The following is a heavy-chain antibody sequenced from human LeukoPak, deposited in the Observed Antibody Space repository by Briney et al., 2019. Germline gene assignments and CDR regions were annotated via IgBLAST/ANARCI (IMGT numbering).Heavy chain of an antibody. CDR2: ISSSSSTI. Sequence: GGSLRLSCVASGFSLSTYSMKWVRQAPGKGLEWVSYISSSSSTIYYADSVKGRFTVSRDNAKNSLYLQMNSLRAEDTALYYCAKPRYGDYGFDYWGQGTLVTVSS. D-gene: IGHD4-17*01. CDR1: GFSLSTYS. V-gene: IGHV3-48*04. J-gene: IGHJ4*02. CDR3: AKPRYGDYGFDY.